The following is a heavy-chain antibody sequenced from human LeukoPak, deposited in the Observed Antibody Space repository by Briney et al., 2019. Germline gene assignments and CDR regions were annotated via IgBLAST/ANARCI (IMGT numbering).Heavy chain of an antibody. V-gene: IGHV3-7*03. Sequence: GGSLRLSCAASGFTLSRYWMSWVRQAPGKGLEWVANIKHDGSEKYYVDSVKGRFTISRDNAKSALYLQLNSLRLEDTAVYYCAAGTAADFWGQGTLVTVSS. CDR2: IKHDGSEK. CDR1: GFTLSRYW. D-gene: IGHD6-13*01. J-gene: IGHJ4*02. CDR3: AAGTAADF.